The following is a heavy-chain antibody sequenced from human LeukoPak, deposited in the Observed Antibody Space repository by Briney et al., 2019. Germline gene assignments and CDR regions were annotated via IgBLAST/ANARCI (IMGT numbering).Heavy chain of an antibody. CDR3: ARGVVVPAASGFDY. D-gene: IGHD2-2*01. Sequence: GGSLRLSCAASGFTFSSYSMNWVRQAPGKGLEWVSSISSSSSYIYYAGSVKGRFTISRDNAKNSLYLQMNSLRAEDTAVYYCARGVVVPAASGFDYWGQGTLVTVSS. V-gene: IGHV3-21*01. CDR1: GFTFSSYS. J-gene: IGHJ4*02. CDR2: ISSSSSYI.